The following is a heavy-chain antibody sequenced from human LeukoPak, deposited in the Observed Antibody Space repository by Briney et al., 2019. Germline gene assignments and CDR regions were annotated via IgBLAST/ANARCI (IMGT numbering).Heavy chain of an antibody. CDR3: ARGRTGFGECDS. CDR1: GGSISSQY. Sequence: SETLSLTCTVSGGSISSQYWSWIRQPPGKGLEWIGYIYSIGNTKYNPSLKSRVTISVDTSNNKFSLNLTSVTTADTAVYFCARGRTGFGECDSWGQGTLVTVSS. CDR2: IYSIGNT. D-gene: IGHD3-10*01. V-gene: IGHV4-59*11. J-gene: IGHJ4*02.